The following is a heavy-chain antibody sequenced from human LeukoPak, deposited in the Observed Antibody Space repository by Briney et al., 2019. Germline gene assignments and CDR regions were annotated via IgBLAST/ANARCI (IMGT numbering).Heavy chain of an antibody. CDR1: GGSISSYY. CDR3: ARAYRGIAAAFYFDY. D-gene: IGHD6-13*01. J-gene: IGHJ4*02. Sequence: SETLSLTCTVSGGSISSYYWSWIRQPPGKGLEWIGYIYYSGSTNYNPSLKGRVTISVDTSKNQFSLKLSSVTAADTAVYYCARAYRGIAAAFYFDYWGQGTLVTVSS. CDR2: IYYSGST. V-gene: IGHV4-59*01.